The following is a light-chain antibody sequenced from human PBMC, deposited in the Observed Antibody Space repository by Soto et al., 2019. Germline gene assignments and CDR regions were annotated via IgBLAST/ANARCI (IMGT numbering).Light chain of an antibody. V-gene: IGLV2-14*03. J-gene: IGLJ3*02. Sequence: QSALTQPASGSGSPGQSITISCTGSSSDVGGYKYVSWYQQHPGKAPKLIIYDVTNRPSGVSNRFSGSTSGNTASLTISGLQAEDEADYYCSSYTSVSVRVFGGGTKLTVL. CDR2: DVT. CDR3: SSYTSVSVRV. CDR1: SSDVGGYKY.